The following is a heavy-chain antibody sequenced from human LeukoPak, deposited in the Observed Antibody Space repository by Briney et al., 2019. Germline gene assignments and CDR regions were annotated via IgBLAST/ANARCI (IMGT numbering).Heavy chain of an antibody. D-gene: IGHD2-15*01. J-gene: IGHJ3*02. V-gene: IGHV1-2*02. Sequence: ASVKVSCKASGYTFTGYYMHWVRQAPGQGLEWMGWINPNSGGTNYAQKFQGRVTMTRDTSISTAYMELSRLRSDDTAVYYCASTRLPLVRSRFAFDIWGQGTMVTVSS. CDR3: ASTRLPLVRSRFAFDI. CDR1: GYTFTGYY. CDR2: INPNSGGT.